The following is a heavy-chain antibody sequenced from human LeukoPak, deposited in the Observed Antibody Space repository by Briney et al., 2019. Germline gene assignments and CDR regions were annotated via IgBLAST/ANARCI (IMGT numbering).Heavy chain of an antibody. D-gene: IGHD3-22*01. CDR2: ISSSGMTI. Sequence: GGSLRLSCATSGFTFSDYYMSWIRHAPGQGLEWVSYISSSGMTIYYADSVKGRLTISRDNAKTSLYPQMNSLRAEDTAVYYCARLRPYYYDSSGYSRGWFDPWGQGTLVTVSS. V-gene: IGHV3-11*01. J-gene: IGHJ5*02. CDR3: ARLRPYYYDSSGYSRGWFDP. CDR1: GFTFSDYY.